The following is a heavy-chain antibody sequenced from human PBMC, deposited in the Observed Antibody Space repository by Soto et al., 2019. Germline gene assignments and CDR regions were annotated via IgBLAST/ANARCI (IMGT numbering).Heavy chain of an antibody. J-gene: IGHJ4*02. CDR2: VSASGSIT. D-gene: IGHD2-15*01. Sequence: EVQVLESGGGLVQPGGSLRLSCAASGFTFSSYDMNWVRQAPGKGLEWVSGVSASGSITSYADSAKGRFTISRDNSKNTVFRQVTGLRAEDTAVYFCAKGECSGARCYRGFDYWGQGTLVTVYS. CDR1: GFTFSSYD. CDR3: AKGECSGARCYRGFDY. V-gene: IGHV3-23*01.